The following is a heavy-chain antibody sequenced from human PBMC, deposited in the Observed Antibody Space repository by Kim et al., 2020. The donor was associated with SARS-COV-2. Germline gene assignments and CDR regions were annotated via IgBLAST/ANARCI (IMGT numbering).Heavy chain of an antibody. D-gene: IGHD3-16*01. Sequence: YADSVQGRFNTSRDNAKNSLYLQMDSLRVDDTAVYFCARITLAGTYGMDVWGQGTTVTVSS. V-gene: IGHV3-11*06. CDR3: ARITLAGTYGMDV. J-gene: IGHJ6*02.